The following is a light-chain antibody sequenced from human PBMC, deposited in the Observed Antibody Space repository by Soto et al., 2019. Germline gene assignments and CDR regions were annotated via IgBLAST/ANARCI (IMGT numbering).Light chain of an antibody. J-gene: IGKJ1*01. CDR2: GAS. V-gene: IGKV3-20*01. CDR1: QSVSSSY. Sequence: DIVLTQSPGTLSLSPGERATLSCRASQSVSSSYLAWYQQKPGQAPRLLIYGASSRATGIPDRFSGSGSGTDFTLTISRLEPEDFAVYYCQQYGSSPPWTFGQGTNVEIK. CDR3: QQYGSSPPWT.